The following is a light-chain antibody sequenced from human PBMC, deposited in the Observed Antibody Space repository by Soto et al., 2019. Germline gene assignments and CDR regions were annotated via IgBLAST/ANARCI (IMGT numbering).Light chain of an antibody. J-gene: IGLJ2*01. CDR3: QSYDSSLRVV. Sequence: QSVLTQPPSVSRAPGQRVTISCTGSSSNIGAGYDVHWYQQIPGTAPKLLIYGNDNRPSGVPDRFSGSKSGTSASLAITGLRAEDEADYYCQSYDSSLRVVFGGGTKVTVL. CDR2: GND. V-gene: IGLV1-40*01. CDR1: SSNIGAGYD.